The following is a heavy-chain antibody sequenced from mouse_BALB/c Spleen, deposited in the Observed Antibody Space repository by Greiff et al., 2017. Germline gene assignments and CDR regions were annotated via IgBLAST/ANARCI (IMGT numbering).Heavy chain of an antibody. CDR1: GYSITSDYA. CDR3: ARCYDYGYAMDY. CDR2: ISYSGST. V-gene: IGHV3-2*02. J-gene: IGHJ4*01. D-gene: IGHD2-4*01. Sequence: EVQLQESGPGLVKPSQSLSLTCTVTGYSITSDYAWNWIRQFPGNKLEWMGYISYSGSTSYNPSLKSRISITRDTSKNQFFLQLNSVTTEDTATYYCARCYDYGYAMDYWGQGTSVTVSS.